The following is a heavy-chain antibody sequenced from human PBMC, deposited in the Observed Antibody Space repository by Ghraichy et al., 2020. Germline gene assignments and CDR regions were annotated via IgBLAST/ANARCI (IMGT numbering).Heavy chain of an antibody. CDR1: GFTFSSYG. V-gene: IGHV3-30*18. D-gene: IGHD3-3*01. J-gene: IGHJ5*02. CDR3: AKDYDSGWFDP. Sequence: GGSLRLSCAASGFTFSSYGMHWVRQAPGKGLEWVAVISYDGSNKYYADSVKGRFTISRDNSKNTLYLQMNSLRAEDTAVYYCAKDYDSGWFDPWGQGTLVTVSS. CDR2: ISYDGSNK.